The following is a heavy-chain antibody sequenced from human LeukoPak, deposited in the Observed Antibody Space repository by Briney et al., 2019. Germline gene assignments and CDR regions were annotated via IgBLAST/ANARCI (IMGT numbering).Heavy chain of an antibody. D-gene: IGHD6-13*01. CDR3: TRAAAASWIDF. J-gene: IGHJ4*02. CDR2: IYPNSGGT. V-gene: IGHV1-2*02. CDR1: GYTFTDYY. Sequence: ASVKVSCKASGYTFTDYYIHWVRQAPGQGLEWMGWIYPNSGGTGSAQKFQGRVTMTRDTSIGTAYMELSSLKSDDTAVYYCTRAAAASWIDFWGQGTLATVSS.